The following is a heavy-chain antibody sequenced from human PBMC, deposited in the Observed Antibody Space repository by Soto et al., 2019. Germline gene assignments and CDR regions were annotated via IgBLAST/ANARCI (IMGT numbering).Heavy chain of an antibody. D-gene: IGHD3-10*01. CDR1: GFSFNNHW. J-gene: IGHJ4*02. V-gene: IGHV3-7*02. CDR2: IKSDGSAK. Sequence: EMQLVESGGGLVQPGGSLRLSCKASGFSFNNHWKNWVRQAAGKELEWVAAIKSDGSAKKYVDSLRGRFTISRDNAENSLYLQMSSLRDEDTAVYYCAKHGAWSCDSWGQGTLVIVSS. CDR3: AKHGAWSCDS.